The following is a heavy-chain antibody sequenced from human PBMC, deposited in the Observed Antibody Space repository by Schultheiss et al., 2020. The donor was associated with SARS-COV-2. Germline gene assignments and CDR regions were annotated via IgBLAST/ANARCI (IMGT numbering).Heavy chain of an antibody. CDR1: GFTFSSYE. V-gene: IGHV3-48*03. CDR2: ISSSGSTI. J-gene: IGHJ2*01. D-gene: IGHD3-10*01. Sequence: GGSLRLSCAASGFTFSSYEMNWVRQAPGKGLEWVSYISSSGSTIYYADSVKGRFTISRDNAKNSLYLQMNSLRADDTAVYYCARSYGAWYFDLWGRGTLVTVSS. CDR3: ARSYGAWYFDL.